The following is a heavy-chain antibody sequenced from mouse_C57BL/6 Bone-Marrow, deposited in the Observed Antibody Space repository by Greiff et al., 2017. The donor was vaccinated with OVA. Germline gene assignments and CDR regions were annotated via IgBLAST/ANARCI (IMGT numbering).Heavy chain of an antibody. Sequence: EVKLMESGGDLVKPGGSLKLSCAASGFTFSSYGMSWVRQTPDKRLEWVATISSGGSYTYYPDSVKVRFPISSDNAKNTLYLQMSSLKSEDTAMYCCAYLLHFRAMDYWGQGTSVTVTS. D-gene: IGHD3-2*02. CDR1: GFTFSSYG. J-gene: IGHJ4*01. CDR3: AYLLHFRAMDY. CDR2: ISSGGSYT. V-gene: IGHV5-6*01.